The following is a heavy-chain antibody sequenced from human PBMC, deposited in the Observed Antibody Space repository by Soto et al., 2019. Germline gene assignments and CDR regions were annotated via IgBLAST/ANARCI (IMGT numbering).Heavy chain of an antibody. D-gene: IGHD1-26*01. V-gene: IGHV3-48*03. CDR2: IGRDGETT. Sequence: GGSLRLSCEASGFSFSDYEMNWVRQAPGEGLEWVAYIGRDGETTFYADSVEGRFVVSRDNAKNSLFLQMDRLTGDDTAVYFCARDPPPAELDYWGQGSLVTV. J-gene: IGHJ4*02. CDR3: ARDPPPAELDY. CDR1: GFSFSDYE.